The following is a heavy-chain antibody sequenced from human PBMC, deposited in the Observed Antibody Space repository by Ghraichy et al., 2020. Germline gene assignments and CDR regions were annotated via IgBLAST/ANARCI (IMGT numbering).Heavy chain of an antibody. V-gene: IGHV2-5*02. CDR1: GFSLSTSGVG. J-gene: IGHJ4*02. CDR2: IYWDDDK. D-gene: IGHD5-12*01. CDR3: AHSGYIVATIDHASFDY. Sequence: SGPTLVKPTQTLTLTCTFSGFSLSTSGVGVGWIRQPPGKALEWLALIYWDDDKRYSPSLKSRLTITKDTSKNQVVLTMTNMDPVDTATYYCAHSGYIVATIDHASFDYWGQGTLVTVSS.